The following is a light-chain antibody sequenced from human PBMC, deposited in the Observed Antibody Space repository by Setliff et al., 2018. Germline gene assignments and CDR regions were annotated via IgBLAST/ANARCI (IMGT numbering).Light chain of an antibody. CDR1: SSDVGGYNY. CDR2: EVS. J-gene: IGLJ1*01. CDR3: SSYAGSNNFPYV. V-gene: IGLV2-8*01. Sequence: QSALTQPPSASGSPGQSVTISCTGTSSDVGGYNYVSWYQQHPGKAPKLMIYEVSKRPSGVPDRFSGSKSGNTASLTVSGLQAEGEADYYRSSYAGSNNFPYVFGTGTKVTV.